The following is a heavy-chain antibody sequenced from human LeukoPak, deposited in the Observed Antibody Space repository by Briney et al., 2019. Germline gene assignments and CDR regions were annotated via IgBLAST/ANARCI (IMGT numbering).Heavy chain of an antibody. CDR2: FSSSSSSSI. Sequence: GGSLRLSCAASGFTFSSYSMNWVRQAPGKGLEWVSSFSSSSSSSIYYADSVKGRFTISRDNAKSSLYLQMNSLRAEDTAVYYCARDRAGYSYGTYFDYWGQGTLVTVSS. CDR3: ARDRAGYSYGTYFDY. V-gene: IGHV3-21*01. CDR1: GFTFSSYS. D-gene: IGHD5-18*01. J-gene: IGHJ4*02.